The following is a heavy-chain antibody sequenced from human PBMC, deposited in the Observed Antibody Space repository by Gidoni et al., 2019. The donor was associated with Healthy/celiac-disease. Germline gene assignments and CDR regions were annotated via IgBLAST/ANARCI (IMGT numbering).Heavy chain of an antibody. CDR2: ISSSSSTI. V-gene: IGHV3-48*02. J-gene: IGHJ5*02. CDR3: ARECRLRLQERGRHWFDP. Sequence: EVQLVESGGGLVQPGGSRRRSCAASGFTFSSYSMNWVRPAPGQGLGWVSYISSSSSTIFDTDSVKGRFTISRDNAKNSLYLQMNSLRDEDTAVYYCARECRLRLQERGRHWFDPWGQGTLVTVSS. D-gene: IGHD2-15*01. CDR1: GFTFSSYS.